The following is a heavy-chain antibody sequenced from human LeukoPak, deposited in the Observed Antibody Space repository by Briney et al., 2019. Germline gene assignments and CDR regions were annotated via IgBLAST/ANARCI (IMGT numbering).Heavy chain of an antibody. CDR3: ARPARRRIITIFGSGGAFDI. Sequence: KPSETLSLTCAVYGGSFSGYYWSWIRQPPGKGLEWIGEINHSGSTNYNPSLKSRVTISVDTSKNQFSLKLSSVTAADTAVYYCARPARRRIITIFGSGGAFDIWGQGTMVTVSS. D-gene: IGHD3-3*01. V-gene: IGHV4-34*01. J-gene: IGHJ3*02. CDR2: INHSGST. CDR1: GGSFSGYY.